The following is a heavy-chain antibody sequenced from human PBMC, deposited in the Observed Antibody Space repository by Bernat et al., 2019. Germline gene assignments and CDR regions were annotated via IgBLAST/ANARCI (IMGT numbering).Heavy chain of an antibody. J-gene: IGHJ4*02. Sequence: EVQLLESGGGLVQPGGSLRLSCAASGFTFSSYAMSWVRQAPGKGLEWVSAISGSGGSTSYADSAKGRFTISRDNSKNTLYLQMKSLRAEDTAVYYCAIESAAASRSVEYWGQGTLVTVSS. D-gene: IGHD6-13*01. V-gene: IGHV3-23*01. CDR3: AIESAAASRSVEY. CDR2: ISGSGGST. CDR1: GFTFSSYA.